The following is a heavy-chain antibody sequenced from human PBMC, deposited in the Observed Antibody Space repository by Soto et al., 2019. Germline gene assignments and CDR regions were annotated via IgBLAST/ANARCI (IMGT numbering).Heavy chain of an antibody. Sequence: PTLVNPTQTLTLTCTFSGFSLSTSGVGVGWIRQPPGKALEWLALIYWDDDKRYSPSLKSRLTITKDTSKNQVVLTMTNMDPVDTATYYCAHLTYYYDSSGYYSRAEYFQHWGQGTLVTVSS. CDR1: GFSLSTSGVG. V-gene: IGHV2-5*02. D-gene: IGHD3-22*01. CDR3: AHLTYYYDSSGYYSRAEYFQH. CDR2: IYWDDDK. J-gene: IGHJ1*01.